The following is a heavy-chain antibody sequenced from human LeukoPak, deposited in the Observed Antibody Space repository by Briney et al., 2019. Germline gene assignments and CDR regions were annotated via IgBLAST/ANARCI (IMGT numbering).Heavy chain of an antibody. CDR3: ARVEVGSSWSINYYYYGMDV. CDR1: GYTFTSYD. CDR2: ISAYNGNT. D-gene: IGHD6-13*01. J-gene: IGHJ6*02. Sequence: GASVKVSCKASGYTFTSYDISWVRQAPGQGLEWMGWISAYNGNTNYAQKLQGRVTMTTDTSTSTACMELRSLRSDDTAVYYCARVEVGSSWSINYYYYGMDVWGQGTTVTVSS. V-gene: IGHV1-18*01.